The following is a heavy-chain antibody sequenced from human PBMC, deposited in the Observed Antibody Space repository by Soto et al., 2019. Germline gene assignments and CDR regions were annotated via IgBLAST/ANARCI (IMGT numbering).Heavy chain of an antibody. Sequence: QVQLVESGGGVVQPGRSLRLSCSASEFTFTTYAIHWLRQAPGKGLEWVATVSYDGNNKHYADSVKGRFTISRDSSRKSLYLQMNSLRTEDTAMYYCAGASRYCSNGVCLGDFDYWGQGTLVTVSS. CDR1: EFTFTTYA. D-gene: IGHD2-8*01. V-gene: IGHV3-30-3*01. CDR2: VSYDGNNK. J-gene: IGHJ4*02. CDR3: AGASRYCSNGVCLGDFDY.